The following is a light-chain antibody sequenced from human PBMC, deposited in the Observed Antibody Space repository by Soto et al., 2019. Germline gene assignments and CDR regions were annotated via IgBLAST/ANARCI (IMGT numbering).Light chain of an antibody. CDR3: QKYDDVPQ. Sequence: DIQMTLSPSSLSASVGHTVTITCQASQDITNHLNWYQQKPGKAPNLLIYDASHLETGVPSRFSGSGSGTYFTLTISSLQPEDIATYYCQKYDDVPQFGPGTKVDF. CDR2: DAS. J-gene: IGKJ3*01. CDR1: QDITNH. V-gene: IGKV1-33*01.